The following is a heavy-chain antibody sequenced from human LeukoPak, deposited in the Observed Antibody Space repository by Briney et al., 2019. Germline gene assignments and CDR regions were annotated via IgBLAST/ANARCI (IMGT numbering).Heavy chain of an antibody. D-gene: IGHD6-25*01. V-gene: IGHV1-69*13. CDR2: IIPIFGTV. CDR1: GGTFSSYS. Sequence: SVKVSCKASGGTFSSYSISWVRQAPGQGLEWMGGIIPIFGTVNYPQKFQGRVTITADESTITAYMELSSLRSEDTAVYYCARGDSMAAAASKTIYYYQHGMDVWGQGTTVTVSS. CDR3: ARGDSMAAAASKTIYYYQHGMDV. J-gene: IGHJ6*02.